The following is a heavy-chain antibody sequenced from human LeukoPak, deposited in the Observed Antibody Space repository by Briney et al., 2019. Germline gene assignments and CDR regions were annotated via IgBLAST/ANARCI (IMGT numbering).Heavy chain of an antibody. V-gene: IGHV5-51*01. D-gene: IGHD5-18*01. CDR1: GDSFTSYW. Sequence: GESLKISCKDSGDSFTSYWIGWVRQMPGKGQEWMGIIYPGDSDTRYSPSFQGQVTISADKSINTAYLQWSSLKASDTAIYYCARRGEAMDPFDYWGQGTLVTVSS. J-gene: IGHJ4*02. CDR2: IYPGDSDT. CDR3: ARRGEAMDPFDY.